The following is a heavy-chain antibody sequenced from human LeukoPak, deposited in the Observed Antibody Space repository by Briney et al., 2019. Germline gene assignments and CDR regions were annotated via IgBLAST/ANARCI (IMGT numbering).Heavy chain of an antibody. CDR1: GGSISSYY. V-gene: IGHV4-59*01. CDR2: IYYRGST. J-gene: IGHJ5*02. CDR3: ARVPWNYGHYREFDP. D-gene: IGHD4-17*01. Sequence: SETLSLTCTVSGGSISSYYWSWIRQAPRKGLEGMGYIYYRGSTNYHHSLKSRFRISVDTPKNQFSLKLSSVTAADTAVYYCARVPWNYGHYREFDPWGQGTLVTVSS.